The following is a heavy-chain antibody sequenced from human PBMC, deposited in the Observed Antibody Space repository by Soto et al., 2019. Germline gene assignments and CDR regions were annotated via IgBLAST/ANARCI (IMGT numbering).Heavy chain of an antibody. Sequence: LSLTCTVSGDSINTYTWTWIRQPPGKGLEWIGYIFSSGSTNYNPSLQSRLTMSVDTSKNLFSLKLNSVTAADTAVYYCARGDQELDYWGQGTLVTVSS. D-gene: IGHD1-26*01. CDR2: IFSSGST. V-gene: IGHV4-59*01. CDR3: ARGDQELDY. CDR1: GDSINTYT. J-gene: IGHJ4*02.